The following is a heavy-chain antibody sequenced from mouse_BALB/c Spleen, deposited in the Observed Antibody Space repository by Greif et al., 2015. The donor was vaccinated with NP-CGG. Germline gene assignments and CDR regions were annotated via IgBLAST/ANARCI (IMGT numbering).Heavy chain of an antibody. CDR1: GYTFTSYW. D-gene: IGHD1-1*02. CDR2: INPSTGYT. V-gene: IGHV1-7*01. CDR3: ARGGWPFAY. J-gene: IGHJ3*01. Sequence: VQVVESGAELAKPGASVKMSCKASGYTFTSYWMHWVKQRPGQGPEWIGYINPSTGYTEYNQKFKDKATLTADKSSSTAYMQLSSLTSEDSAVYYCARGGWPFAYWGQGTLVTVS.